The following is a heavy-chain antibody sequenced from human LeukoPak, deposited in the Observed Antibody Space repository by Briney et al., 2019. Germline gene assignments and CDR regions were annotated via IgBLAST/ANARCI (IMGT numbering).Heavy chain of an antibody. CDR2: ISAYNGNT. V-gene: IGHV1-18*01. Sequence: ASVKVSCKASGCTFTSYGISWVRQAPGQGLEWMGWISAYNGNTNYAQKLQGRVTMTTDTSTSTAYMELRSLRSDDTAVYYCARAKVYYDSSGYYSDYWGQGTLVTVSS. CDR1: GCTFTSYG. J-gene: IGHJ4*02. D-gene: IGHD3-22*01. CDR3: ARAKVYYDSSGYYSDY.